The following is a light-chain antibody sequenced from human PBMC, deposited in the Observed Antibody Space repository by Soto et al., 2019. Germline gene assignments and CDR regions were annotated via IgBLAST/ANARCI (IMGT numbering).Light chain of an antibody. CDR3: QQYYDAPFT. CDR2: WAS. J-gene: IGKJ2*01. Sequence: DFVMTQSPESLAVSLGERATINCKSSRSVLYTSNNKNYLAWYQQKPGQPPKLLIYWASIRESGVPDRFSGSGSGKDFLLTIGSLQAEDVEVYYCQQYYDAPFTFGQGTKLEMK. CDR1: RSVLYTSNNKNY. V-gene: IGKV4-1*01.